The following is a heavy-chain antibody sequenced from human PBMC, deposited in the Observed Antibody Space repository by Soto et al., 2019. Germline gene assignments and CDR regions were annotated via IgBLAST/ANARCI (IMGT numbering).Heavy chain of an antibody. J-gene: IGHJ4*02. CDR1: GGSFSGYY. CDR2: INHSGST. CDR3: ARSLSYYYDSSGYYSD. V-gene: IGHV4-34*01. D-gene: IGHD3-22*01. Sequence: SETLSLTCAVYGGSFSGYYWSWIRQPPGKGLEWIGEINHSGSTNYNPSLKSRVTISVDTSKSQFSLKLSSVTAADTAVYYCARSLSYYYDSSGYYSDWGQGTLVTVSS.